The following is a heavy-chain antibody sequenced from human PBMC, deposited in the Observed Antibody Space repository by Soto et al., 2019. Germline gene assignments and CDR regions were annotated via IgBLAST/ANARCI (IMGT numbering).Heavy chain of an antibody. J-gene: IGHJ1*01. V-gene: IGHV4-4*02. D-gene: IGHD1-26*01. CDR3: VHHGGVHYYLDV. CDR2: LFYSGST. Sequence: SETLSLTCAVSGGSRSSYNWWSWVRQPPGQTLEWLGELFYSGSTKYNPSLSSRVTISADQSNNVFSLRLTSVTAADTAMYYCVHHGGVHYYLDVWGQGVLVIVS. CDR1: GGSRSSYNW.